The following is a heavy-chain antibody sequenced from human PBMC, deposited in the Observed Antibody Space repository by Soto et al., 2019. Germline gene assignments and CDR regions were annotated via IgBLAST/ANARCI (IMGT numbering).Heavy chain of an antibody. CDR3: GASLIISADAFDI. CDR1: GFTFSSYS. V-gene: IGHV3-21*01. D-gene: IGHD2-8*01. Sequence: EVQLVESGGGLVKPGGSLRLSCAASGFTFSSYSMNWVRQAPGKGLEWVSSISSSSSYIYYADSVKGRFTISRDNAKNSLYLQMNSLRDEDTAVYYCGASLIISADAFDIWGQGTMVTVSS. J-gene: IGHJ3*02. CDR2: ISSSSSYI.